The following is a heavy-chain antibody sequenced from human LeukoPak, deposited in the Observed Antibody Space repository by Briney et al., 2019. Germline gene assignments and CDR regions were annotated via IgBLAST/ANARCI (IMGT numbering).Heavy chain of an antibody. CDR1: GFTFSSYA. D-gene: IGHD3-10*01. J-gene: IGHJ4*02. Sequence: GGSLRLSCAASGFTFSSYAMSWVRQAPGKGLERVSAISGSGGSTYYADSVKGRFTISRDNSKNTLYLQMNSLRAEDTAVYSCARSSFYYYGSGSYHDYWGQGTLVTVSS. CDR2: ISGSGGST. CDR3: ARSSFYYYGSGSYHDY. V-gene: IGHV3-23*01.